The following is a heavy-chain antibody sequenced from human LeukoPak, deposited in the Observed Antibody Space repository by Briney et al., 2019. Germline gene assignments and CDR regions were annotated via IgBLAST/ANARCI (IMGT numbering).Heavy chain of an antibody. J-gene: IGHJ3*02. CDR1: GGTFSSYA. CDR3: ARDRITIFGVVPNGDAFDI. CDR2: IIRIFSTT. V-gene: IGHV1-69*05. D-gene: IGHD3-3*01. Sequence: SVKVSCKASGGTFSSYAIHWVRQAPGQGLEWMGGIIRIFSTTNYAQKLQGRVTMTTDTSTSTAYMELRSLRSDDTAVYYCARDRITIFGVVPNGDAFDIWGQGTMVTVSS.